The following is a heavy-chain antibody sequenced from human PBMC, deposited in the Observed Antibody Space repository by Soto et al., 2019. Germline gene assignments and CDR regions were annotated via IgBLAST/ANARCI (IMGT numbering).Heavy chain of an antibody. D-gene: IGHD5-18*01. CDR2: ISSSSSYI. Sequence: PGGSLRLSCAASGFTFSSYSMNWVRQAPGKGLEWVSSISSSSSYIYYADSVKGRFTISRDNAKNSLYLQMNSLRAEDTAVYYCASLSGYSYGYSLRYWGQGTLVTVSS. J-gene: IGHJ4*02. CDR3: ASLSGYSYGYSLRY. V-gene: IGHV3-21*01. CDR1: GFTFSSYS.